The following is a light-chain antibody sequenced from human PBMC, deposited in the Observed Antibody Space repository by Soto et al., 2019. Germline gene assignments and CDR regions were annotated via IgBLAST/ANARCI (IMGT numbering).Light chain of an antibody. J-gene: IGLJ1*01. Sequence: QSVLTQPPSASGSPGQSVTISCTGTSSDVGGYKYVSWYQQHPGKVPKLMIYEVSKRPSGVPDRFSGSKSGNTASLTVSGLQAEDEADYYCSSYAGSNTDYVFGTGTKVHRP. CDR2: EVS. CDR1: SSDVGGYKY. V-gene: IGLV2-8*01. CDR3: SSYAGSNTDYV.